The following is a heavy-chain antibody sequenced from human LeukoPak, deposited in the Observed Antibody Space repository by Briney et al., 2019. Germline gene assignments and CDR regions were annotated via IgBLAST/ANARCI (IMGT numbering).Heavy chain of an antibody. D-gene: IGHD3-3*01. V-gene: IGHV1-18*01. CDR3: ARDFWSGRNYYGMDV. J-gene: IGHJ6*02. CDR1: GYTFTSYG. Sequence: ASVKVSCKASGYTFTSYGISWERQAPGQGLEWMGWISAYNGNTNYAQKLQGRVTMTTDTSTSTAYMELRSLRSDDTAVYYCARDFWSGRNYYGMDVWGQGTTVTVSS. CDR2: ISAYNGNT.